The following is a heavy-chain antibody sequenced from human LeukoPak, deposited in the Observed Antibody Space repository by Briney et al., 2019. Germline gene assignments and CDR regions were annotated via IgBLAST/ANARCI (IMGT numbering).Heavy chain of an antibody. J-gene: IGHJ6*03. CDR1: GGTFSSYA. Sequence: SVKVSCKASGGTFSSYAISWVRQAPGQGLEWMGRIIPILGIANYAQKFQGRVTITADKSTSTAYMELSSLRSEDTAVYYCATFDPRIYYMDVWGKGTTVTVSS. CDR2: IIPILGIA. V-gene: IGHV1-69*04. D-gene: IGHD3-9*01. CDR3: ATFDPRIYYMDV.